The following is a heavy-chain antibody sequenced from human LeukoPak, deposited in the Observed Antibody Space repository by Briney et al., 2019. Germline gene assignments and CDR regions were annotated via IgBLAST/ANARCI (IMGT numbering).Heavy chain of an antibody. CDR3: ARDLDHGRAFNI. V-gene: IGHV4-59*01. Sequence: SETLSLTXTVSGGSISIYYWSWIRQPPGKGMEWIGYIFYSGNTIYNPSLKSRVTTSVDTSKNQFSLKLASVTAADTAVYYCARDLDHGRAFNIWGQGTKVTVSS. CDR2: IFYSGNT. CDR1: GGSISIYY. J-gene: IGHJ3*02. D-gene: IGHD2-8*01.